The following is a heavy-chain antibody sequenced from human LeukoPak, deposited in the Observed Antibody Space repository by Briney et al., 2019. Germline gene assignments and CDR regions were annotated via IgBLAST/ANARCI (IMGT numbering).Heavy chain of an antibody. V-gene: IGHV4-61*09. Sequence: SETLSLTCTVSGDSVTSGSCYWSWIRQPAGKGPEWIGHIHTNGGTKYNPSLESRVTISLETSDNQFSLELNSVTATDTAVYYCARSIAVTGKRWLDPWGQGTLVTVSS. J-gene: IGHJ5*02. CDR3: ARSIAVTGKRWLDP. D-gene: IGHD6-19*01. CDR2: IHTNGGT. CDR1: GDSVTSGSCY.